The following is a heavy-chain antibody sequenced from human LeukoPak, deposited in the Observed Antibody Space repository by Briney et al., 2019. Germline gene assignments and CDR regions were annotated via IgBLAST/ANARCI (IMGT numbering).Heavy chain of an antibody. CDR3: ATYGSQYYDILTGSGGY. J-gene: IGHJ4*02. CDR1: GYTLTELS. Sequence: GASVKASCKVSGYTLTELSMHWVRQAPGKGLEWMGGFDPEDGETIYAQKFQGRVTMTEDTSTDTAYMELSSLRSEDTAVYYCATYGSQYYDILTGSGGYWGQGTLVTVSS. V-gene: IGHV1-24*01. D-gene: IGHD3-9*01. CDR2: FDPEDGET.